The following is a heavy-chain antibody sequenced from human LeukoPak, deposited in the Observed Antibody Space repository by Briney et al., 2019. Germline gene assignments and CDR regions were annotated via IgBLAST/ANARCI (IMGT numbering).Heavy chain of an antibody. D-gene: IGHD6-19*01. Sequence: QPGGSLRLSCAASGFTVSSDYINWVRQAPGKGLEWVSVIYSGGSTYYTDSVEGRFTISRDNSKNTLYLQMNSLRAEDTAVYYCARGLYSTGWVDYWGQGTLVTVSS. J-gene: IGHJ4*02. CDR3: ARGLYSTGWVDY. V-gene: IGHV3-53*01. CDR2: IYSGGST. CDR1: GFTVSSDY.